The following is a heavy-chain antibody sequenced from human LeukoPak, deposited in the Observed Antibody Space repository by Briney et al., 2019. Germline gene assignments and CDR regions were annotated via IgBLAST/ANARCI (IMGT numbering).Heavy chain of an antibody. D-gene: IGHD5-18*01. V-gene: IGHV1-18*01. Sequence: GASVKVSCKASGYTFTSYGISWVRQAPGQGLEWMGWISAYNGNTNYAQKLQGRVTMTTDTSTSTAYMELRSLRSDDTAVYYCAREGYSYGSDYYYYGMDVWGQGTTVTVSS. CDR3: AREGYSYGSDYYYYGMDV. CDR1: GYTFTSYG. J-gene: IGHJ6*02. CDR2: ISAYNGNT.